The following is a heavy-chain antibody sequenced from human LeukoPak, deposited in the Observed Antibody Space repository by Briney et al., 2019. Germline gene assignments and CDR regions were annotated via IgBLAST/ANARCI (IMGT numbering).Heavy chain of an antibody. D-gene: IGHD2-15*01. J-gene: IGHJ3*02. V-gene: IGHV4-61*02. CDR1: GGSISSGSYY. CDR2: IYTSGGS. CDR3: ARGYSRAAFDI. Sequence: SETLSLTCSVSGGSISSGSYYWSWIRQPAGKGLQWIGRIYTSGGSNYNPSLKSRVTISVDTSKNQFSLKLSSVTAADTAVYYCARGYSRAAFDIWGQGTMVTVSS.